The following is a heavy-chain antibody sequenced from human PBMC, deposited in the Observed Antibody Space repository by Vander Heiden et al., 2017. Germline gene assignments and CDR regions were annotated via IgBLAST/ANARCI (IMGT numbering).Heavy chain of an antibody. CDR1: GYTVGSNY. J-gene: IGHJ4*02. D-gene: IGHD2-15*01. CDR2: IYSGGST. Sequence: EVQLVEAGGGLIQPGGSLRLCCAASGYTVGSNYMSWVRQRPGKGLGWVSVIYSGGSTYYADSVKGRFTISRDNSKNTLYLQMNSLRAEDTAVYYCARLGYCSGGSCGIDYWGQGTLVTVSS. CDR3: ARLGYCSGGSCGIDY. V-gene: IGHV3-53*01.